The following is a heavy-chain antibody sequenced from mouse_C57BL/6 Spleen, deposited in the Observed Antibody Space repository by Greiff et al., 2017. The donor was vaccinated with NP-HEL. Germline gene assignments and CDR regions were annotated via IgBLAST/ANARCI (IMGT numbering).Heavy chain of an antibody. V-gene: IGHV1-72*01. CDR3: ARDGLITTVVAPYAMDD. D-gene: IGHD1-1*01. CDR2: IDPNSGGT. J-gene: IGHJ4*01. CDR1: GYTFPSYW. Sequence: QVQLKQPGAELVKPGASVKLSCKASGYTFPSYWMHWVKQRPGRGLEWIGRIDPNSGGTTYNEQFKSKATLTVDKPSSTAYMQLSSLTSEDSAVYYCARDGLITTVVAPYAMDDGGQGTSVTVSS.